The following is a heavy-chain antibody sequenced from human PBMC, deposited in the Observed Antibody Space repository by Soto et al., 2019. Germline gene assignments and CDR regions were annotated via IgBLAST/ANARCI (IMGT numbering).Heavy chain of an antibody. CDR3: AREVREQWLVNYYYGMDV. CDR2: IYHSGST. V-gene: IGHV4-4*02. CDR1: GGSISSSNW. D-gene: IGHD6-19*01. J-gene: IGHJ6*02. Sequence: SETLSLTCAVSGGSISSSNWWSWVRQPPGKGLEWIGEIYHSGSTNYNPSLKSRVTISVDKSKNQFSLKLSSVTAADTAVYYCAREVREQWLVNYYYGMDVWGQGTTVTVSS.